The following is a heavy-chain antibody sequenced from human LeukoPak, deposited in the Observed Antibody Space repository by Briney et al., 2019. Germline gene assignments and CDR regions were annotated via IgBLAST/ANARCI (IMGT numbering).Heavy chain of an antibody. V-gene: IGHV4-59*08. CDR2: IFYAGST. CDR3: AGGERGYSYRPLAY. J-gene: IGHJ4*02. Sequence: SETLSLTCTVSGGSIRSYYRSWIRQPPGKGLEWIGYIFYAGSTTYNPSVKSRVTISLDTSKNQFSLNLNSLTAADTAVYYSAGGERGYSYRPLAYWGQGTLVTVSS. CDR1: GGSIRSYY. D-gene: IGHD5-24*01.